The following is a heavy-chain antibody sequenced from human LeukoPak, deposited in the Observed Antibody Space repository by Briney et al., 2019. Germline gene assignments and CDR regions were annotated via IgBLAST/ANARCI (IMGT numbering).Heavy chain of an antibody. Sequence: PSETLSLTCTVSGGSISSYYWSWIRQPPGEGLEWIGYIYYSGSTNYNPSLKSRVTMSVDTSKNQFSLKLSSVTAADTAVYYCARDGGRYNWNQAAFDIWGQGTMVTVSS. D-gene: IGHD1-20*01. V-gene: IGHV4-59*12. CDR2: IYYSGST. CDR3: ARDGGRYNWNQAAFDI. J-gene: IGHJ3*02. CDR1: GGSISSYY.